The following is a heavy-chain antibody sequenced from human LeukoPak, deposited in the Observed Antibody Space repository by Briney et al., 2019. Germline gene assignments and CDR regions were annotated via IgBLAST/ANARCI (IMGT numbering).Heavy chain of an antibody. CDR1: GFTFSSSW. CDR2: IKTDGSGGSTT. J-gene: IGHJ4*02. CDR3: AKERAGAGEY. V-gene: IGHV3-74*01. Sequence: GGSLRLSCAASGFTFSSSWVLWVRQAPGKGLVWVSRIKTDGSGGSTTSYADSVKGRFTISRDNAKNTLFLQMNSLRAEDTAVYYCAKERAGAGEYWDQGTLVTVSA. D-gene: IGHD6-13*01.